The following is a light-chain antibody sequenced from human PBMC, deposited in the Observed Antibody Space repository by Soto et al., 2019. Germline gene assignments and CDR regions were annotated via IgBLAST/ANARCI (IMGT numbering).Light chain of an antibody. CDR1: QSISSY. CDR2: TAY. V-gene: IGKV1-6*01. Sequence: IQMTQSPSSLSASVGDRVTITCRASQSISSYLNWYQQRPGQAHKVLIYTAYSLQSGVQSRFSGSGSGTDFTLTIRSLQPEDCATYYCIQDYNYPWTFGQGTKVDIK. J-gene: IGKJ1*01. CDR3: IQDYNYPWT.